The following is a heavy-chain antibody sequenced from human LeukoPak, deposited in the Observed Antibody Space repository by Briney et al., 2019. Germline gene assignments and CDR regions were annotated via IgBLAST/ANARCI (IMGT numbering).Heavy chain of an antibody. V-gene: IGHV3-7*05. D-gene: IGHD4-17*01. CDR2: INQDGSIK. CDR3: ARDANPDYGDYQLFAY. Sequence: GGSLTLSCAASGFTFSTYWMTWVRQAPGKGLEWVANINQDGSIKYYVDSVKGRFTISRDNAKNSLYLQMHSLGVEDTAVYYCARDANPDYGDYQLFAYWGQGTLVTVSS. J-gene: IGHJ4*02. CDR1: GFTFSTYW.